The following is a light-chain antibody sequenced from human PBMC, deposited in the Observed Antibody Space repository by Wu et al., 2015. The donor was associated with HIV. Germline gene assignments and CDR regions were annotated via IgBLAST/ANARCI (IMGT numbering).Light chain of an antibody. CDR2: DAS. CDR3: QQTYSTPKT. Sequence: DIQMTQSPSSLSASVGDRITITCRASQSISSDLKWYQQKPGAAPQLLIYDASNLQSGVPSRFSGGGSGTDFTLTISSLQPEDFATYYCQQTYSTPKTFGQGTKVEIK. J-gene: IGKJ1*01. CDR1: QSISSD. V-gene: IGKV1-39*01.